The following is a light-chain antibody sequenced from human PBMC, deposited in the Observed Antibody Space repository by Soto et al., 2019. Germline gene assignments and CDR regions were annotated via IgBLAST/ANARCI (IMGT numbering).Light chain of an antibody. Sequence: DIQMTQSPSSVVASVGDRVTITCRASQGIDRWLAWYQQKPGRAPKLLISGAFILQSEVPSRFSGSRSGTEFTLTISSLQPEDFATYFCQQANSFPITFGQGIRLEIK. CDR2: GAF. V-gene: IGKV1-12*01. CDR1: QGIDRW. CDR3: QQANSFPIT. J-gene: IGKJ5*01.